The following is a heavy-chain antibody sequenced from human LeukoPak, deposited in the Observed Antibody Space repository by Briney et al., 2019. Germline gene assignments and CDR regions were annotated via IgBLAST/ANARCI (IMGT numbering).Heavy chain of an antibody. V-gene: IGHV3-23*01. J-gene: IGHJ4*02. CDR3: AKAPVTTCRGAFCYPFDY. Sequence: GGSLRLSCADSGFTFSSYAMSWVRQAPGKGVEGVSAISDTGNTYHTDYVKGGFTISRESTKNTIFLKMKRRGPEDAAVYYCAKAPVTTCRGAFCYPFDYWGLGTLVTVSS. CDR1: GFTFSSYA. D-gene: IGHD2-15*01. CDR2: ISDTGNT.